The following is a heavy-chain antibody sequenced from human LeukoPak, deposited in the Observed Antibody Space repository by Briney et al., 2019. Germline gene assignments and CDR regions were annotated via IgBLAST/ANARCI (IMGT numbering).Heavy chain of an antibody. CDR1: GGSISSSSYY. V-gene: IGHV4-39*07. D-gene: IGHD5-12*01. CDR2: IYYSGST. J-gene: IGHJ4*02. Sequence: SETLSLTCTVSGGSISSSSYYWGWIRQPPGKGLEWIGSIYYSGSTYYNPSLKSRVTISVDTSKNQFSLKLSSVTAADTAVYYCAEASDGGYDYGHWGQGTLVTVSS. CDR3: AEASDGGYDYGH.